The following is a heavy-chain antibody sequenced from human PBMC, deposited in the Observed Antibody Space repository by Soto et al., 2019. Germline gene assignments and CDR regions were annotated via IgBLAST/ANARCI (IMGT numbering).Heavy chain of an antibody. J-gene: IGHJ2*01. CDR1: EFTLSNYA. V-gene: IGHV3-30*03. Sequence: GGSLRLSCAASEFTLSNYAMHWVRQAPGKGLQWLAVISYDGNNKYYADSVEGRFTISRDNSKNTVYLQMNSLRLEDTAVYYWAGGPSYSDPYFDHGGRETRVTVPS. D-gene: IGHD3-9*01. CDR3: AGGPSYSDPYFDH. CDR2: ISYDGNNK.